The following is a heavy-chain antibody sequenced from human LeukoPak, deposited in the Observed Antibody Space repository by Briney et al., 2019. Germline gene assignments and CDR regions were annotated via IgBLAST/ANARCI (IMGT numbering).Heavy chain of an antibody. J-gene: IGHJ4*01. CDR1: GFTFSSYA. CDR2: ISGSGGST. CDR3: ATSEQXXXXXYXXDY. V-gene: IGHV3-23*01. D-gene: IGHD1/OR15-1a*01. Sequence: GGSLRLSCAASGFTFSSYAMSWVRQAPGKGLEWVSAISGSGGSTYYADSVKGRFTISRDNSKNTLYLQMNSLRAEDTAVYYCATSEQXXXXXYXXDYWGXGTLVTVS.